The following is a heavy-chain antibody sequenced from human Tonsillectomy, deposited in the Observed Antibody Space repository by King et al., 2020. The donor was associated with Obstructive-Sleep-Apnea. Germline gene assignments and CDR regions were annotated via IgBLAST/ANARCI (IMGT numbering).Heavy chain of an antibody. Sequence: VQLQESGPGLVKPSQTLSLTCTVSGGPISSGAYYWSWIRQHPGKGLEWIGYTYYSGSTYYNPSPKCRVTISVDTSKNQFSLTLSPGTAADTAVYYCAGGEYTYGSGSYLWALIDYWGQGTLVTVSS. CDR2: TYYSGST. CDR3: AGGEYTYGSGSYLWALIDY. D-gene: IGHD3-10*01. CDR1: GGPISSGAYY. J-gene: IGHJ4*02. V-gene: IGHV4-31*03.